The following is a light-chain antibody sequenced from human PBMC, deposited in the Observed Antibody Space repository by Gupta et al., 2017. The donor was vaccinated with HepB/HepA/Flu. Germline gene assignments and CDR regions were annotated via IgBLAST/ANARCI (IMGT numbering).Light chain of an antibody. J-gene: IGKJ2*03. Sequence: DIQMTQSPSSLSASIGDRVTITSRTSQCLFNSLNWYQPKPGKAPQLLIYAASSLQGGVPSRFSGSGSGTDFTLTINDLESEDFATYYCQQSHSSPSSFGQGTKVEI. CDR2: AAS. CDR3: QQSHSSPSS. V-gene: IGKV1-39*01. CDR1: QCLFNS.